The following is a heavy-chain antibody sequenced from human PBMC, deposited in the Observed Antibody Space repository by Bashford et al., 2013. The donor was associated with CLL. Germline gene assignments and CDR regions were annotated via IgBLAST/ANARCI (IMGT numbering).Heavy chain of an antibody. V-gene: IGHV1-58*01. CDR2: IVVGSGTT. D-gene: IGHD1-14*01. J-gene: IGHJ5*02. CDR1: VFTFSTSA. Sequence: SVKVSCRASVFTFSTSAVQWVRQTRGQRLEWIGWIVVGSGTTSYAQKFQERVTITRDMSTSTAYMELRSLGDEDTAIYYCAAGTVVGGTTNWFDPWGQGTMVTVSS. CDR3: AAGTVVGGTTNWFDP.